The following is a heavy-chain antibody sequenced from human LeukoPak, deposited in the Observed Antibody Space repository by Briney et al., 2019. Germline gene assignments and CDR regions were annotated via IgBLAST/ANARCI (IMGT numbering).Heavy chain of an antibody. D-gene: IGHD2-2*01. CDR1: GGSFSGYY. CDR3: ARFVPAAGSTT. V-gene: IGHV4-34*01. Sequence: SETLSLTCAVYGGSFSGYYWSWIRQPPGKGLEWIGEINHSGSTNYNPSLKSRVTISVDTSKNQFSLKLSSVTAADTAVYYCARFVPAAGSTTWGQGTLVTVSS. CDR2: INHSGST. J-gene: IGHJ5*02.